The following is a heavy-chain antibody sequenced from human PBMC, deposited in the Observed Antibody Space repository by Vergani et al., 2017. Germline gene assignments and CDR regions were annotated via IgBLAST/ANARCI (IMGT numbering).Heavy chain of an antibody. CDR2: IYYSGST. CDR3: ARGDYGDYAYYYYYYMDV. J-gene: IGHJ6*03. CDR1: GGSISSYY. V-gene: IGHV4-59*08. Sequence: QVQLQESGPGLVKPSETLSLTCTVSGGSISSYYWSWIRQPPGKGLEWIGYIYYSGSTNYNPSLKSRVNISVDTSKNQFSLKLSSVTAADTAVYYCARGDYGDYAYYYYYYMDVWGKGTTVTVSS. D-gene: IGHD4-17*01.